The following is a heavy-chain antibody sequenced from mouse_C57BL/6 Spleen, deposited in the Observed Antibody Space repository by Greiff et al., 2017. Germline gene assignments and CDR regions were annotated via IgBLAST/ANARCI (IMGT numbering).Heavy chain of an antibody. CDR2: ISSGGSTN. CDR1: GFTFSDYG. V-gene: IGHV5-17*01. J-gene: IGHJ4*01. D-gene: IGHD1-1*01. CDR3: ARQGYYGSMDY. Sequence: EVMLVESGGGLVKPGGSLKLSCAASGFTFSDYGMHWVRQAPEKGLEWVAYISSGGSTNYYADTVKGRFTISRDNAKNTLFLQMTSLRSEDTAMYYCARQGYYGSMDYWGQGTSVTVSS.